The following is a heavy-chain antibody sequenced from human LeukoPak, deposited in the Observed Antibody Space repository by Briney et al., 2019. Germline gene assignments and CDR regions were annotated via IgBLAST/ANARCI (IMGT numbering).Heavy chain of an antibody. V-gene: IGHV3-53*01. CDR1: GFIVSSNY. D-gene: IGHD3-3*02. CDR2: IHNDGST. Sequence: GGSLRLSCAASGFIVSSNYMTWVRQAPGEGLEWVSVIHNDGSTYYTDSVKGRFTISRDNSKNTLYLQMNSLRVEDTAVYYCAALARDYGGQGTLVTVSS. J-gene: IGHJ4*02. CDR3: AALARDY.